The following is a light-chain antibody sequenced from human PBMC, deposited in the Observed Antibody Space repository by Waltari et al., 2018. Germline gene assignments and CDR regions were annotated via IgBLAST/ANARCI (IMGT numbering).Light chain of an antibody. Sequence: QSALTQPPSASGSPGQSVTISCTGTSRYIGFFHFVSWYQQHPGKAPKVLIFGVSNRPSGVPDRFSGSKSGNTASLTVSGLQAEDEADYYCSSYAGNYIYVFGTGTKVTVL. J-gene: IGLJ1*01. CDR3: SSYAGNYIYV. CDR1: SRYIGFFHF. V-gene: IGLV2-8*01. CDR2: GVS.